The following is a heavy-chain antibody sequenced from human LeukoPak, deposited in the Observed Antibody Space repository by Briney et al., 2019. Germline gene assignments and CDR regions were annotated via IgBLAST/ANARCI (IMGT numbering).Heavy chain of an antibody. V-gene: IGHV3-23*01. Sequence: GGSLRLSCAASGFTFSSYAMSWVRQAPGKGLEWVSAISGSGGSTYYADSVKGRFTISRDNSKNTLYLQMNSLRAEDTAVYYCAKDWLRFGEFDVFDYWGRGTLVTVSS. J-gene: IGHJ4*02. D-gene: IGHD3-10*01. CDR2: ISGSGGST. CDR1: GFTFSSYA. CDR3: AKDWLRFGEFDVFDY.